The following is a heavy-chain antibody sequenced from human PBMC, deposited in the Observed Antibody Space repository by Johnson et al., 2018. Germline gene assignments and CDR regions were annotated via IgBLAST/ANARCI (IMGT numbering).Heavy chain of an antibody. D-gene: IGHD1-14*01. Sequence: QVQLVESGGGVVQPGRSLRLSCAASGFTFSIYVIYWVRQAPGQGLDWVAVISYDGSNKYYADSVKGRFTISRDNSKNTVYLQMNSLSAEDTAVYYCARTTSAMDVWGQGTTVTVFS. CDR1: GFTFSIYV. CDR2: ISYDGSNK. J-gene: IGHJ6*02. V-gene: IGHV3-33*05. CDR3: ARTTSAMDV.